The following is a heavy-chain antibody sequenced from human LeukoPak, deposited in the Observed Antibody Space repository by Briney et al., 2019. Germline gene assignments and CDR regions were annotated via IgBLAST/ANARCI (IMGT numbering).Heavy chain of an antibody. CDR3: ARADSYGSILDY. CDR2: IDQDGSAE. D-gene: IGHD5-18*01. J-gene: IGHJ4*02. CDR1: GFTFSNYW. V-gene: IGHV3-7*04. Sequence: GGSLRLSCAASGFTFSNYWMSWVRQSPGRGLEWLANIDQDGSAEYYVDSVGGRFTVSRDNAKNSLYLQIDSLRAEDTAVYYCARADSYGSILDYWGRGTLVTVSS.